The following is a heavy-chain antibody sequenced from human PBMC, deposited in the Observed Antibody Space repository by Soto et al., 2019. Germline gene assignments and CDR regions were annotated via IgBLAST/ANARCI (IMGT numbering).Heavy chain of an antibody. D-gene: IGHD2-2*01. Sequence: GGSLRLSCAASGFTFSSYWMSWVRQAPGKGLEWVANIKQDGSEKYYVDSVKGRFTISRDNAKNSLYLQMNSLRAEDTAVYYCAREQVVPAAPDYYYYYYMDVWGKGTTVTVSS. J-gene: IGHJ6*03. CDR1: GFTFSSYW. CDR2: IKQDGSEK. CDR3: AREQVVPAAPDYYYYYYMDV. V-gene: IGHV3-7*01.